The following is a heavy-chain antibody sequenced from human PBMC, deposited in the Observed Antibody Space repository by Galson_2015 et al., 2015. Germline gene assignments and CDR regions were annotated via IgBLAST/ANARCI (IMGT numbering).Heavy chain of an antibody. CDR3: ARDDPGFGAHRF. CDR1: GFTFSTFW. V-gene: IGHV3-7*01. J-gene: IGHJ3*01. D-gene: IGHD3-10*01. Sequence: SLRLSCAASGFTFSTFWMTWVRQAPGKGLEWVANIKEDGSKRYHADSVKGRFMISRDNAKNSLFLQMNSLRGDDTAIYYCARDDPGFGAHRFWGQGAMVTVSA. CDR2: IKEDGSKR.